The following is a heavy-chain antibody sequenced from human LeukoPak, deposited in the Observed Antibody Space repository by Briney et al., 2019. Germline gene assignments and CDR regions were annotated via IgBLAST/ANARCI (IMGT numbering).Heavy chain of an antibody. CDR1: GYTFTSYD. V-gene: IGHV1-8*03. CDR2: MTLNSGNT. D-gene: IGHD3-3*01. J-gene: IGHJ6*03. Sequence: ASVKVSCKASGYTFTSYDINWVRQATGQGLEWMGWMTLNSGNTGYAQKFQGRATITRNTSISTAYMELSSLRSEDTAVYYCARGYDFWSGSYHYYMDVWGKGTTVTVSS. CDR3: ARGYDFWSGSYHYYMDV.